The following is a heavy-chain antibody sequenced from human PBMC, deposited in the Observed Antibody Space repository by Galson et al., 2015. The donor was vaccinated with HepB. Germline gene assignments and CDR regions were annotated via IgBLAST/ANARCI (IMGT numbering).Heavy chain of an antibody. CDR3: AHSPGARYFDL. CDR2: INGNGDT. CDR1: GFSLTTTVVA. J-gene: IGHJ2*01. Sequence: PALVKPTQTLTLTCTFSGFSLTTTVVAVGWIRQPPGEALEWLALINGNGDTRYSPSLNNRLTITKDTSKNQVVLSMTNMGPVDTATYYCAHSPGARYFDLWGRGTLVTVSS. D-gene: IGHD3-10*01. V-gene: IGHV2-5*01.